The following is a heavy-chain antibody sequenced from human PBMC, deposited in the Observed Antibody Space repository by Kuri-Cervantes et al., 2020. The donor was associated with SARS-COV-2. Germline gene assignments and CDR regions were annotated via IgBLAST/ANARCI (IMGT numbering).Heavy chain of an antibody. CDR3: ARDAEIYCSSISCYYGMDV. CDR2: LSHDGSNK. V-gene: IGHV3-30-3*01. D-gene: IGHD2-2*01. Sequence: GGSLRLSCAASGFTFRNYAMHWVRQASGKGLEWVAVLSHDGSNKYYADSVKGRFTISRDNSKNILYLQMNSLRVEDTAVYYCARDAEIYCSSISCYYGMDVWGQGTTVTVSS. J-gene: IGHJ6*02. CDR1: GFTFRNYA.